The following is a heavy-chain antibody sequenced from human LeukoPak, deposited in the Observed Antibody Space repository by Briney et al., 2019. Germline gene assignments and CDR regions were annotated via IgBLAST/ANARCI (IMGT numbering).Heavy chain of an antibody. V-gene: IGHV4-59*01. CDR3: ARVDPDSSSTLEVFDY. J-gene: IGHJ4*02. D-gene: IGHD6-6*01. CDR1: GGSISSYY. CDR2: IYYSGST. Sequence: SETLSLTCTVSGGSISSYYWSWIRQPPGQGLEWIGYIYYSGSTNYNPSLKSRVTISVDTSKNQFSLKLSSVTAADTAVYYCARVDPDSSSTLEVFDYWGQGTLVTVSS.